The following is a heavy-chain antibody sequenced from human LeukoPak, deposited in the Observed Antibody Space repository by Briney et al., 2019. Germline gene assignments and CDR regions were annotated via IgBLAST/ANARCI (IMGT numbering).Heavy chain of an antibody. CDR2: IYYSGST. CDR1: GGSISSYY. V-gene: IGHV4-59*01. D-gene: IGHD2-2*01. CDR3: ARLWGGSTRPLDY. J-gene: IGHJ4*02. Sequence: PETLSLTCSVSGGSISSYYWSWIRQPPGKGLEWIGYIYYSGSTNYNPSLKSRVTISVDTSKNQFSLKLSSVTAADTAVYYCARLWGGSTRPLDYWGQGTLVTVSS.